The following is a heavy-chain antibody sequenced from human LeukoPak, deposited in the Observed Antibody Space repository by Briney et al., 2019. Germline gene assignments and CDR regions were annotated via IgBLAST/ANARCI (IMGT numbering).Heavy chain of an antibody. CDR3: ARGVAAAGPFDY. CDR2: IYHSGST. V-gene: IGHV4-38-2*02. J-gene: IGHJ4*02. Sequence: SETLSLTCTVSGYSISSGYYWGWIRQPPGKGLEWIGSIYHSGSTYYNPSLKSRVTISVDTSKNQFSLKLSSVTAADTAVYYCARGVAAAGPFDYWGQGTLVTVSS. CDR1: GYSISSGYY. D-gene: IGHD6-13*01.